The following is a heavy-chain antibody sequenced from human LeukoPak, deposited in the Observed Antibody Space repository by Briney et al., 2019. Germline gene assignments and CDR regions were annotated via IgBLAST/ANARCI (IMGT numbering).Heavy chain of an antibody. J-gene: IGHJ4*02. CDR3: AKRDGSGSFGY. D-gene: IGHD3-10*01. Sequence: GRSLRLSCAASGFTFSSYAMHWIRQAPGKGLEWVAVISYDGSNKYYADSVKGRFTISRDNSKNTLYLQMNSLRAEDTAVYYCAKRDGSGSFGYWGQGTLVTVSS. CDR2: ISYDGSNK. V-gene: IGHV3-30-3*02. CDR1: GFTFSSYA.